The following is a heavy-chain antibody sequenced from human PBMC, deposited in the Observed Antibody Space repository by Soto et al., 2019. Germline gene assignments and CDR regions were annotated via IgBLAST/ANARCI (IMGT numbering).Heavy chain of an antibody. J-gene: IGHJ6*02. CDR1: GGSISSGDYY. CDR2: IYYSGST. V-gene: IGHV4-30-4*01. CDR3: ARDENRSYYYDSRGSAPSEV. Sequence: QVQLQESGPGLVKPSQTLSLTCTVSGGSISSGDYYWSWIRQPPGKGLEWIGYIYYSGSTYYNPSLKSRVTISVDTSKNQFSLKLSSVTAADTTVYYCARDENRSYYYDSRGSAPSEVWGQGTTVTVSS. D-gene: IGHD3-22*01.